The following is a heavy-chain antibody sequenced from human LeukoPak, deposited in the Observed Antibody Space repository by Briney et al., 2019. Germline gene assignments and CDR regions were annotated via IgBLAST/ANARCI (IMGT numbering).Heavy chain of an antibody. D-gene: IGHD3-10*01. CDR1: GYTFTNYW. J-gene: IGHJ4*02. CDR2: IYPGDSDT. V-gene: IGHV5-51*01. CDR3: ARPDGAYGSGSYFHY. Sequence: GESLKISCEGSGYTFTNYWIGWVRQMPGKGLEWMGIIYPGDSDTRYNPSFQGQVTISADKSISTAYLQRSSLKASDTAMYYCARPDGAYGSGSYFHYWGQGTLVTVSS.